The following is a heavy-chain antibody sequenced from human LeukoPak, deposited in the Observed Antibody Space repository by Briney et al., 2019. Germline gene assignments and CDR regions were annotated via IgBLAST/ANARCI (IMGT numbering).Heavy chain of an antibody. CDR3: AGGGLLRYSSSWTPFDY. J-gene: IGHJ4*02. CDR2: ISAYNGNT. V-gene: IGHV1-18*01. D-gene: IGHD6-13*01. CDR1: GYTFTSYG. Sequence: GASVKVSCKASGYTFTSYGISWVRQAPGQGLEWMGWISAYNGNTNYAQKLQGRVTMTTDTSTRTAYMELRSLRSDDTAVYYCAGGGLLRYSSSWTPFDYWGQGTLVTVSS.